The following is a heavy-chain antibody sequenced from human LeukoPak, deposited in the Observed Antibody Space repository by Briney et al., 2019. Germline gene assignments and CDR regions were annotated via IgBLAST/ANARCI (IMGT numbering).Heavy chain of an antibody. CDR3: ARGYSGTYED. CDR2: IRQDGNEK. D-gene: IGHD1-26*01. V-gene: IGHV3-7*04. Sequence: GGSLRLSCAASGFIFSNYWMSWVRQAPGKGLEWVANIRQDGNEKHYVDSVEGRFTISRDNAKNSLYLQMNSLRAADTAVYYCARGYSGTYEDWGQGTLVAVSS. CDR1: GFIFSNYW. J-gene: IGHJ4*02.